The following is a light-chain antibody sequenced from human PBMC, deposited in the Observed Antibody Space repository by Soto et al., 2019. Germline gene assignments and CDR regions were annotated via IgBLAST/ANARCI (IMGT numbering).Light chain of an antibody. CDR1: SSNIGAGHD. Sequence: QSVLTQPPSVSGAPGQRVTISCTGTSSNIGAGHDVHWYQQPPGTAPKLLIFRNNNRASGVPGRFSGARSGTSASLAITGLQVGEDADYYSQSFDSNLSGWVFGGGTKLTVL. CDR2: RNN. J-gene: IGLJ3*02. V-gene: IGLV1-40*01. CDR3: QSFDSNLSGWV.